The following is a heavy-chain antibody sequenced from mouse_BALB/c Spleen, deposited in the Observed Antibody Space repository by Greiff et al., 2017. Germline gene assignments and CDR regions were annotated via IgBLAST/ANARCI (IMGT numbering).Heavy chain of an antibody. CDR2: ISSGGST. CDR3: ARGGGSQFYAMDY. J-gene: IGHJ4*01. CDR1: GFTFSSYA. Sequence: EVKLVESGGGLVKPGGSLKLSCAASGFTFSSYAMSWVRQTPEKRLEWVASISSGGSTYYPDSVKGRFTISRDNARNILYLQMSSLRSEDTAMYYCARGGGSQFYAMDYWGQGTSVTVSS. V-gene: IGHV5-6-5*01. D-gene: IGHD1-2*01.